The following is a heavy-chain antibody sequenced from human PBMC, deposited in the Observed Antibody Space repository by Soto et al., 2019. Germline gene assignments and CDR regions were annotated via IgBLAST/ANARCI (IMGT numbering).Heavy chain of an antibody. J-gene: IGHJ4*02. CDR3: ARGYSVCLHG. D-gene: IGHD1-26*01. V-gene: IGHV3-30*03. Sequence: GGSLRLSCAASGFTFSNFGMHWVRQAPGKGLEWVAAISADGSDKYFSGSVKGRFTISRDNAKNSLYLQMNSLRAEDTAVYYCARGYSVCLHGWGQGTLVTVSS. CDR2: ISADGSDK. CDR1: GFTFSNFG.